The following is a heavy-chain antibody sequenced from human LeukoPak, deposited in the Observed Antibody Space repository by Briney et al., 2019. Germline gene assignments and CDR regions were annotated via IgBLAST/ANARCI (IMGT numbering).Heavy chain of an antibody. CDR2: ISGSGGST. Sequence: GGSLRLSCAASGFTFSSYAMSWVRQAPGKGLEWVSAISGSGGSTYYADSVKGRFTISRDNSKNTLYLQMNSLRAEDTAVYYCAKASYVPYYYDSSGYFDYWGQGTLVTVSS. D-gene: IGHD3-22*01. CDR3: AKASYVPYYYDSSGYFDY. J-gene: IGHJ4*02. V-gene: IGHV3-23*01. CDR1: GFTFSSYA.